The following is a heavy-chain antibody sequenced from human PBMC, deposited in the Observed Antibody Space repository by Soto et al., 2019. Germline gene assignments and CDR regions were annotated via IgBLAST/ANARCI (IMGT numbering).Heavy chain of an antibody. V-gene: IGHV1-46*01. CDR1: GYTFTSYY. CDR3: ARDTGYSSSRGYYYYGMDV. J-gene: IGHJ6*02. CDR2: INPSGGST. Sequence: QVQLVQSGAEVKKPGASVKVSCKASGYTFTSYYMHWVRQAPGQGLEWMGIINPSGGSTSYAQKFQGGVTITRDTSKSTVYMELSRLRSEDTAVYYCARDTGYSSSRGYYYYGMDVWGQGTTVTVSS. D-gene: IGHD6-13*01.